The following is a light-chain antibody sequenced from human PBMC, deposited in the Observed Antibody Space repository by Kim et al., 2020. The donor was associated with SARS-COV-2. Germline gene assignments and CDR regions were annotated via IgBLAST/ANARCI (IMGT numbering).Light chain of an antibody. Sequence: DIVLTQFPGTLSLSPGERATLSCRASQSVSTSYLAWYQHKPGQAPRILIFGASTRAPGTPDRFSGSGSGTDFTLTIGRLEPEDSAVYYCQQYATSPQTFGQGTKLEI. J-gene: IGKJ2*01. V-gene: IGKV3-20*01. CDR1: QSVSTSY. CDR3: QQYATSPQT. CDR2: GAS.